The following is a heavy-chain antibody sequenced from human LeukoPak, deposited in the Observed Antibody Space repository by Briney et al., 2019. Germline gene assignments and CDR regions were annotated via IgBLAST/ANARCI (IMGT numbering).Heavy chain of an antibody. CDR1: GGSISSGGYY. Sequence: PSQTLSLTCTVSGGSISSGGYYWSWIRQPPGKGLEWVGYIYHSGSTYYNPSLKSRVTISVDRSKNQFSLKLSSVTAADTAVYYCARVARVCSTSCYLSWFDPWGQGTLVTVSS. J-gene: IGHJ5*02. D-gene: IGHD2-2*01. CDR2: IYHSGST. V-gene: IGHV4-30-2*01. CDR3: ARVARVCSTSCYLSWFDP.